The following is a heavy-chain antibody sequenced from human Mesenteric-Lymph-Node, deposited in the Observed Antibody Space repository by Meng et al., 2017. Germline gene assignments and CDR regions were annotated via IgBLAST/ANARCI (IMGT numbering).Heavy chain of an antibody. V-gene: IGHV4-34*01. CDR2: VNPSGGT. Sequence: QVPLQQWGAGLWKPSETLSLTCNISGASFNAYYWSWIRQSPGKGLEWIGEVNPSGGTNYNPSLKSRVSISLDTSKNQFSLKLSSVTAADTAVYYCASNPTGTRGNWFDPWGQGTLVTVSS. CDR3: ASNPTGTRGNWFDP. CDR1: GASFNAYY. J-gene: IGHJ5*02. D-gene: IGHD1-7*01.